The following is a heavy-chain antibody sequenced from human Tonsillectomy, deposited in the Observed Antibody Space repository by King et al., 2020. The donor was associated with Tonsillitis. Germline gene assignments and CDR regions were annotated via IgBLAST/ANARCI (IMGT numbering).Heavy chain of an antibody. CDR3: ARGRGWGSGYDY. CDR2: IISIFGTA. D-gene: IGHD5-12*01. CDR1: VCTFSSYA. V-gene: IGHV1-69*12. J-gene: IGHJ4*02. Sequence: QLVQSGAEVKKPGSSVKVACKASVCTFSSYAISWVRQAPGQGLEWLTGIISIFGTAIYAQKFPGRVTITAPVSTSTAYMELSSLRSEDTAVYYCARGRGWGSGYDYWGQGSLVTVSS.